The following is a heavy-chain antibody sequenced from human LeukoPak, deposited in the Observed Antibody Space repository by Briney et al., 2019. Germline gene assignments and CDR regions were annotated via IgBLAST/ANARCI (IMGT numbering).Heavy chain of an antibody. CDR1: GGSISSYY. CDR3: ASTYPYCGGDCFIDP. CDR2: IYYSGST. V-gene: IGHV4-59*01. Sequence: PSETLSLTCTVSGGSISSYYWSWIRQPPGKGLEWIGYIYYSGSTNYNPSLKSRVTISVDTSKNQFPLRLSSVTAADTAVYYCASTYPYCGGDCFIDPWGQGTLVTVSS. D-gene: IGHD2-21*02. J-gene: IGHJ5*02.